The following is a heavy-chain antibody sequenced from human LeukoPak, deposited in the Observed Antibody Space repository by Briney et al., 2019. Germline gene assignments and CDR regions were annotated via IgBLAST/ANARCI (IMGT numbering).Heavy chain of an antibody. V-gene: IGHV3-33*06. CDR1: GFTFSHFG. J-gene: IGHJ1*01. CDR3: AKDAQRGFGYSNSLEY. D-gene: IGHD4-11*01. CDR2: IWSDGTNK. Sequence: GGSLRLSCAASGFTFSHFGFHWVRQAPGKGLEWVAVIWSDGTNKYYADSVKGRFIIYRDDSHNTVYLQMNSLRVQDTAIYYCAKDAQRGFGYSNSLEYWGHGSLVTVSS.